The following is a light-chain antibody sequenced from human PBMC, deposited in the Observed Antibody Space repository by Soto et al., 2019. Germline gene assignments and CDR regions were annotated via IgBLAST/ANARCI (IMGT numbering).Light chain of an antibody. CDR1: QSVFNNH. V-gene: IGKV3-11*01. CDR3: QQRSNWIT. CDR2: DAS. J-gene: IGKJ5*01. Sequence: IVLTQSPGTLSLSPGERATLSCRASQSVFNNHIGWYQQKPGQAPRLLIYDASNRATGIPARFSGSGSGTDFTLTINSLEPEDFAVYYCQQRSNWITFGQGTRLEIK.